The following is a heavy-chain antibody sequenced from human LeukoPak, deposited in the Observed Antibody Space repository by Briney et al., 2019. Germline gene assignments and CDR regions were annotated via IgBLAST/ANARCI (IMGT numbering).Heavy chain of an antibody. D-gene: IGHD3-10*01. Sequence: PSETPSLTCTVSGGSISSYYWSWIRQPAGKGLEWIGRIYTSGSTNYNPSLKSRVTMSVDTSKNQFSLKLSSVTAADTAVYYCARVGGYYNYYGMDVWGQGTTVTVSS. V-gene: IGHV4-4*07. CDR3: ARVGGYYNYYGMDV. CDR2: IYTSGST. CDR1: GGSISSYY. J-gene: IGHJ6*02.